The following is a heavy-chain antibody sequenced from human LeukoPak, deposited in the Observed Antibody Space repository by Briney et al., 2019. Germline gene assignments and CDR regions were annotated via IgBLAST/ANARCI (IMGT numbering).Heavy chain of an antibody. J-gene: IGHJ4*02. V-gene: IGHV3-21*01. Sequence: GGSLRLSCAASGFTFSIYAMTWVRQAPGKGLEWVSSISSSSSYIYYADSVKGRFTISRDNAKNSLYLQMNSLRAEDTAGYYCARDGGCCSGGSCYCSDYWGQGTLVTVSS. CDR2: ISSSSSYI. CDR3: ARDGGCCSGGSCYCSDY. CDR1: GFTFSIYA. D-gene: IGHD2-15*01.